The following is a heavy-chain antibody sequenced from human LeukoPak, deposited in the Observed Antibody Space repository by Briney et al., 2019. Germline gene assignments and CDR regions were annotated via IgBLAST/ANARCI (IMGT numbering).Heavy chain of an antibody. V-gene: IGHV3-74*01. CDR1: GFTFSNYW. J-gene: IGHJ2*01. CDR2: INSDGINT. Sequence: GGSLRLSCAASGFTFSNYWMHWVRQAPGKGLVWVSRINSDGINTSYADSVKGRFTISRDNAKNTLYLQMNSLRAEDTAVYYCARETTWVPSWYFDLWGRGTLVTVSS. D-gene: IGHD1-14*01. CDR3: ARETTWVPSWYFDL.